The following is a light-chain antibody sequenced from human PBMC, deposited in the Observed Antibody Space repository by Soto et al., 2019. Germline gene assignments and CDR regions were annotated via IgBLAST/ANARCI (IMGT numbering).Light chain of an antibody. J-gene: IGLJ1*01. Sequence: QSVLAQPPSVSGAPGQRVTISCTGSSSNIGAGYDLHWYQQLPGTAPKLLLYGNTNRPSGVPDRFSGSKPGTSASLAITGLQAEDVADYYCQSYDSSLSAYVFGTGTKVTVL. CDR3: QSYDSSLSAYV. CDR2: GNT. CDR1: SSNIGAGYD. V-gene: IGLV1-40*01.